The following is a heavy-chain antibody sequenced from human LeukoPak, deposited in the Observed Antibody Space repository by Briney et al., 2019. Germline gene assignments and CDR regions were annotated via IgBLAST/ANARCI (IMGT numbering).Heavy chain of an antibody. J-gene: IGHJ4*02. Sequence: GGSLRLSCAASGFTFSNAWMSWVRQAPGKGLEWVSAISGSGGSTYYADSVKGRFTISRDNSNNTLHLHLHSLRADDTAVYYCAKDGLWLGESQYYFEYWGQGTLVTVSS. CDR2: ISGSGGST. V-gene: IGHV3-23*01. CDR1: GFTFSNAW. CDR3: AKDGLWLGESQYYFEY. D-gene: IGHD3-10*01.